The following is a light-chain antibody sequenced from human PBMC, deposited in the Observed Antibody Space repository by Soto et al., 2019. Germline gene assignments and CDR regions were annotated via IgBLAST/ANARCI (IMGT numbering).Light chain of an antibody. V-gene: IGKV3-20*01. CDR3: LQYGSSVWT. J-gene: IGKJ1*01. CDR1: QSVYNYY. Sequence: EIVLTQSPDTLSLSPGEGATLSCRASQSVYNYYLAWYQQKPGQAPRLLIHGAFSRATGIPDRFRGRGSGTDFTLTISRLEPEDFAVYYCLQYGSSVWTFGQGTRVEI. CDR2: GAF.